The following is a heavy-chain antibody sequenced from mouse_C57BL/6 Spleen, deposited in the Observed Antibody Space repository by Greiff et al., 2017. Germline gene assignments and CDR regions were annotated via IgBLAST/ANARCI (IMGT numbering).Heavy chain of an antibody. D-gene: IGHD4-1*01. Sequence: VQLQQPGAELVRPGSSVKLSCKASGYTFTSYWMHWVQQRPIQGLEWIGNIDPSDSETHYNQKFKDKATLTVDKSSSTAYMQLSSLTSEDSAVYYCARLGAGTGGYFDYWGQGTTLTGSS. V-gene: IGHV1-52*01. CDR3: ARLGAGTGGYFDY. CDR2: IDPSDSET. CDR1: GYTFTSYW. J-gene: IGHJ2*01.